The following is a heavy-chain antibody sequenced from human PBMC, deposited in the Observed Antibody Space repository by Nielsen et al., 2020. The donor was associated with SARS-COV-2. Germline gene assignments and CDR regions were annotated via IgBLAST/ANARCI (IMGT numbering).Heavy chain of an antibody. D-gene: IGHD3-3*01. J-gene: IGHJ4*02. V-gene: IGHV3-30*03. Sequence: GESLKISCAASGFTFSTYGIHWDRQAPGKGLEWVATISYDGSDEHYADPVKGRFSISRDNSKNTLYLEMDSLTHDDTAIYYCARDFGLDLWGRGTLVSVSS. CDR2: ISYDGSDE. CDR3: ARDFGLDL. CDR1: GFTFSTYG.